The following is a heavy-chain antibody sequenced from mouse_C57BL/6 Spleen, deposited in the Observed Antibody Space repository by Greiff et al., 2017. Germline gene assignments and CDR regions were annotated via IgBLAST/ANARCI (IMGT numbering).Heavy chain of an antibody. J-gene: IGHJ4*01. D-gene: IGHD3-1*01. Sequence: DVQLQESGPGLAKPSQSLSLSCSVTGYSITSDYWNWIRKFPGNKLEYIGYISYSGSTYYNPSLKSRISITRDTSKKQYYRQLNSVTTEDTATYYWESQRCHSSGYYAMDYWGQGTSVTVSS. V-gene: IGHV3-8*01. CDR1: GYSITSDY. CDR3: ESQRCHSSGYYAMDY. CDR2: ISYSGST.